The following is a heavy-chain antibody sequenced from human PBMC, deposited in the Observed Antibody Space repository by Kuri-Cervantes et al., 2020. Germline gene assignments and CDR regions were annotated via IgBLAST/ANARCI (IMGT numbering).Heavy chain of an antibody. D-gene: IGHD6-13*01. V-gene: IGHV1-24*01. CDR1: GNTLSELS. CDR2: VDPEDGET. J-gene: IGHJ4*02. Sequence: ASVKVSCKVSGNTLSELSMHWARQAPGKGLEWMGGVDPEDGETIYAQKFQGRVTMTEDTSTDTAYMELSSLRSEDTAVYYCARARTHSSPGYFDYWGQGTLVTVSS. CDR3: ARARTHSSPGYFDY.